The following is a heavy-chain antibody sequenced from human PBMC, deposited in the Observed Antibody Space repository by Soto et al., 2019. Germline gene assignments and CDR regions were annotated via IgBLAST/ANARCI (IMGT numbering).Heavy chain of an antibody. D-gene: IGHD2-15*01. J-gene: IGHJ4*02. V-gene: IGHV1-18*04. CDR2: ISAYNGNT. Sequence: GASVKVSCKASGYTFTSYGISWVRQAPGQGLEWMGWISAYNGNTNYAQKLQGRVTMTTDTSTSTAYMELRSLRSDDTAVYNCARGNLGYCSGGSCYGDDYWGQGTLVTVSS. CDR1: GYTFTSYG. CDR3: ARGNLGYCSGGSCYGDDY.